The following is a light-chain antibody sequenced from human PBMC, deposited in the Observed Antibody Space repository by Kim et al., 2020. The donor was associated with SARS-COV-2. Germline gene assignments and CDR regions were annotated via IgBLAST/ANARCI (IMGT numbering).Light chain of an antibody. V-gene: IGKV1-5*03. CDR1: ERISTW. CDR2: KAS. CDR3: QQFKGYRT. J-gene: IGKJ1*01. Sequence: ACIGDTVTSTCRASERISTWVAWYQQKPGKAPKLLIYKASILESGVPLRFRGGGSGTEFTLTINSLEPDDFATYYCQQFKGYRTFGQGTKVDIK.